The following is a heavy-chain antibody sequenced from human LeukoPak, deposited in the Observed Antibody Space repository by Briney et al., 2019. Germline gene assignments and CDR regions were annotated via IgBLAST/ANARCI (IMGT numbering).Heavy chain of an antibody. V-gene: IGHV1-2*02. J-gene: IGHJ6*03. D-gene: IGHD6-13*01. Sequence: GASVKVSCKASGYTFTGYYMHWVRQAPGQGLEWMGWINPNSGGTNYAQKFQGRVTMTRGTSISTAYMELSRLRSDDTAVYYCARVYSSSWFTTTGNNNYYYYMDVWGKGTTVTVSS. CDR2: INPNSGGT. CDR1: GYTFTGYY. CDR3: ARVYSSSWFTTTGNNNYYYYMDV.